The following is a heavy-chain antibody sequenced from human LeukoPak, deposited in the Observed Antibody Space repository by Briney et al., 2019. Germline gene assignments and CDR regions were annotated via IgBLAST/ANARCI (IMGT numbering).Heavy chain of an antibody. V-gene: IGHV3-48*01. D-gene: IGHD6-19*01. Sequence: GGSLRLSCAASGFTFRNYYMHWVRQAPGKGPEWVSQISATSTTIKYADFVKGRFTISRDNAKNSLNLQMNSLRADDTAVYYCVRDNLENQWLERSYWGQGALVTVSS. CDR3: VRDNLENQWLERSY. J-gene: IGHJ4*02. CDR2: ISATSTTI. CDR1: GFTFRNYY.